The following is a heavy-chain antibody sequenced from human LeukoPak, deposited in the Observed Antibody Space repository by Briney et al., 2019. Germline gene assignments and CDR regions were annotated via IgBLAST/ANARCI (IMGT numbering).Heavy chain of an antibody. CDR1: GFTFSSYE. D-gene: IGHD1-26*01. V-gene: IGHV3-48*03. J-gene: IGHJ4*02. CDR3: ARDRGSGSYYGLDY. Sequence: GGSLRLSCAASGFTFSSYEMNWVRQAPGKGLEWVSYISSSGSTRYYADSVKGRFTISRDNAKNSLYLQMNSLRAEDTAVYYCARDRGSGSYYGLDYWGQGTLVTVSS. CDR2: ISSSGSTR.